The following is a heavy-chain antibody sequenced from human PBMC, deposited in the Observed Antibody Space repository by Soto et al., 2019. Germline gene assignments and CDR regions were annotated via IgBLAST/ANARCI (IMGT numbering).Heavy chain of an antibody. CDR2: IYPADSDT. CDR1: GYSFTNYW. V-gene: IGHV5-51*01. CDR3: ASSVRVRSTINFFDL. J-gene: IGHJ4*02. D-gene: IGHD3-9*01. Sequence: HGESLKISCKGSGYSFTNYWLSWVCQMPGKGLEWMGIIYPADSDTKYSPSFQGQVTISADKSTKTAYLQWSSLKASDIAMYYCASSVRVRSTINFFDLWGQGVLVTVSS.